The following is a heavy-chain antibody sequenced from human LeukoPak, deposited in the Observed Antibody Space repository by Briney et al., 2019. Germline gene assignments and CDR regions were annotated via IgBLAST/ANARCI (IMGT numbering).Heavy chain of an antibody. D-gene: IGHD1-26*01. J-gene: IGHJ4*02. CDR1: GFTFKDYY. CDR3: ASGEWELLSDY. CDR2: ISGGSTYT. Sequence: GGSLRLSCAGSGFTFKDYYLNWIRQAPGKGLEWVSYISGGSTYTNYANSVKGRFTISRDNAKNSLYLQMNSLRAEDTAVYYCASGEWELLSDYWGQGTLVTVSS. V-gene: IGHV3-11*06.